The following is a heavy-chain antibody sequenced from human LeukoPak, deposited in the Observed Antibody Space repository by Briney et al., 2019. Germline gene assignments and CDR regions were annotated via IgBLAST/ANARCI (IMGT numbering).Heavy chain of an antibody. CDR3: ARGGDYYDSGGYHYAATH. Sequence: GASVKVSCKASGGTFSSYAISWVRQAPGQGLEWMGGIIPIFGTANYAQRFQGRVTITTDESTSTAYMDLSSLRPEDTAVYYCARGGDYYDSGGYHYAATHWGQGTLVTVSS. J-gene: IGHJ4*02. D-gene: IGHD3-22*01. CDR2: IIPIFGTA. V-gene: IGHV1-69*05. CDR1: GGTFSSYA.